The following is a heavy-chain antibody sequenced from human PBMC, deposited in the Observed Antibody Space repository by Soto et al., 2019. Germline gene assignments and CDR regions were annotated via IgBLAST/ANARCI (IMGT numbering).Heavy chain of an antibody. CDR3: AEGCVVATTQFRH. CDR1: GFTFSSYG. D-gene: IGHD2-15*01. V-gene: IGHV3-30*18. Sequence: QVQLVESGGGVVQPGRSLRLSCAASGFTFSSYGMHWVRQAPGKGLEWVAVISYDGSDKYYAESVKGRFTISRDNSNNTLYHQIDSLRAEDTAGYYGAEGCVVATTQFRHWGKGTLVSVSS. CDR2: ISYDGSDK. J-gene: IGHJ1*01.